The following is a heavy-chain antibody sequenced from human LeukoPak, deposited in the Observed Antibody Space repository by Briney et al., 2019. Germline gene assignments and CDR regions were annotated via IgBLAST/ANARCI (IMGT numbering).Heavy chain of an antibody. Sequence: PSETLSLTCAVSGGSVSGYYWSWVRQFPGRRLEWIGYIHYSGRTNHNPSLKSRIILSLETSSNQISLELKSVTAADTAVYYCARVGEHYYFDFWGQGTLVTVSS. V-gene: IGHV4-59*02. J-gene: IGHJ4*02. CDR1: GGSVSGYY. CDR3: ARVGEHYYFDF. CDR2: IHYSGRT. D-gene: IGHD1/OR15-1a*01.